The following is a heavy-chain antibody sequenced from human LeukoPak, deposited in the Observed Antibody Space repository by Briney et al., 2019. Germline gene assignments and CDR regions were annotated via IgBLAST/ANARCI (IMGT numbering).Heavy chain of an antibody. J-gene: IGHJ4*02. Sequence: SETLSLTCAVSGGSISSSNWWSWVRQPPGKGLEWIGEIYHSGSTNYNPSLKSRVTISVDKSKNQFSLKLSSVTAADTAVYYCARGSVVRGYGFDCWGQGTLVTVSS. D-gene: IGHD3-10*01. CDR3: ARGSVVRGYGFDC. V-gene: IGHV4-4*02. CDR1: GGSISSSNW. CDR2: IYHSGST.